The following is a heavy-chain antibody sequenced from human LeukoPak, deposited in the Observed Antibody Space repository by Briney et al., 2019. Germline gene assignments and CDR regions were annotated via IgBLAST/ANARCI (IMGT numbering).Heavy chain of an antibody. D-gene: IGHD2-15*01. V-gene: IGHV3-23*01. Sequence: GGPLRFSCAASGFTFSSYGMSWVRQAPGKGLEWVSAISGTGGTTYYADSVKGRFTISRDNSKNTLYLQMNSLRAEDTAVYYCAKNGDRGAYCSGGSCYPYYYYYMDVWGKGTTVTISS. CDR3: AKNGDRGAYCSGGSCYPYYYYYMDV. CDR2: ISGTGGTT. J-gene: IGHJ6*03. CDR1: GFTFSSYG.